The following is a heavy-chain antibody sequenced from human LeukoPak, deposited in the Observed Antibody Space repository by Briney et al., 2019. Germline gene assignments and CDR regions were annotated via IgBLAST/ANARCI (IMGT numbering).Heavy chain of an antibody. CDR3: AREWVAARRSPVGY. V-gene: IGHV1-8*03. CDR1: GYTFTSYD. D-gene: IGHD6-6*01. CDR2: MNPNSGNT. Sequence: GASVKVSCKASGYTFTSYDINWVRQATGQGLEWMGWMNPNSGNTGYAQKFQGRVTITRNTSISTAYMELSSLRSEDTAVYYCAREWVAARRSPVGYWGQGTLVTVSS. J-gene: IGHJ4*02.